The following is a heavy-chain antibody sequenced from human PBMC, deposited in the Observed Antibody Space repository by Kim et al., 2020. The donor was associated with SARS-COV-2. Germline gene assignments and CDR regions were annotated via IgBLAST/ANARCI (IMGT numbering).Heavy chain of an antibody. J-gene: IGHJ4*02. Sequence: YYADSVKGRLTISRDNAKNSLYLQMNSLRAEDTAVYYCARNVDIVAPSDYWGQGTLVTVSS. V-gene: IGHV3-21*01. D-gene: IGHD5-12*01. CDR3: ARNVDIVAPSDY.